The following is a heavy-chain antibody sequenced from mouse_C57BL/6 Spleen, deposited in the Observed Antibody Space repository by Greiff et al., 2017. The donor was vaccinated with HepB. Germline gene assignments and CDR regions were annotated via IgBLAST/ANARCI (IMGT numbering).Heavy chain of an antibody. Sequence: VQLKESGPELVKPGASVKISCKASGYSFTDYNMNWVKQSNGKSLEWIGVINPNYGTTSYNQKFKGKATLTVDQSSSTAYMQLNSLTSEDSAVYYCARSFITTVVADPWFAYWGQGTLVTVSA. CDR3: ARSFITTVVADPWFAY. J-gene: IGHJ3*01. CDR1: GYSFTDYN. V-gene: IGHV1-39*01. D-gene: IGHD1-1*01. CDR2: INPNYGTT.